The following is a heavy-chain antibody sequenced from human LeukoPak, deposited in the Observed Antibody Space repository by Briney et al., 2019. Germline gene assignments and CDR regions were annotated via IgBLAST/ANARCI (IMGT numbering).Heavy chain of an antibody. D-gene: IGHD5-18*01. CDR1: GFIFYSYA. CDR3: AREYSYGSFDY. CDR2: ITSSGSST. J-gene: IGHJ4*02. Sequence: GGSLRLSCSASGFIFYSYAMHWVRQAPGRGLEYVAAITSSGSSTFHANSVKGRFTISRDNSKNTLYLQMGSLRPEDMAVYYCAREYSYGSFDYWGQGTLVTVSS. V-gene: IGHV3-64*01.